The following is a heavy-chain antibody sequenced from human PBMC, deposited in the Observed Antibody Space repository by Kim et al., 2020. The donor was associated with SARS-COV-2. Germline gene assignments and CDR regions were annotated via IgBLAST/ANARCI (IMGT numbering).Heavy chain of an antibody. V-gene: IGHV4-30-4*01. CDR1: GGSISSGDCY. J-gene: IGHJ6*02. CDR2: IDFSGSS. CDR3: ARELVDSGYTDFYYGMDV. Sequence: SETLSLTCTVSGGSISSGDCYWTWIRQPPGKGLEWIGNIDFSGSSYYNPSLKSRVSISVDTSKSQFSLRLTSLTAEDTAVYYCARELVDSGYTDFYYGMDVWGQGTTVPVSS. D-gene: IGHD2-8*02.